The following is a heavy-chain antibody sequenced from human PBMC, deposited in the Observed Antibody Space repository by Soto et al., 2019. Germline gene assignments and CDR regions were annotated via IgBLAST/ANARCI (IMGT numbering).Heavy chain of an antibody. CDR1: GVSLSTSGVG. Sequence: SGPRLVNPTETLTLSWTFSGVSLSTSGVGVGWIRQPPGKALEWLALIYWDDDKRYSPSLKSRLTITKDTSKNQVVLTMTNMDTVDTATYYCARSSGSSGLDYWGQGTLVTVSS. CDR3: ARSSGSSGLDY. V-gene: IGHV2-5*02. J-gene: IGHJ4*02. CDR2: IYWDDDK. D-gene: IGHD3-22*01.